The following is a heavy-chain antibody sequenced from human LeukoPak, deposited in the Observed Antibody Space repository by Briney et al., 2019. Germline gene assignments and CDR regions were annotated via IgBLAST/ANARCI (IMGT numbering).Heavy chain of an antibody. Sequence: ASVKVSCKASGGTFSSYAISWVRQAPGQGLEWMGRIIPILGIPNYAQKFQGRVTITADKSTTTAYMELSSLRVEDTAVYYCARADPRYNFDYWGQGALVTVSS. CDR3: ARADPRYNFDY. V-gene: IGHV1-69*04. CDR2: IIPILGIP. CDR1: GGTFSSYA. D-gene: IGHD1-1*01. J-gene: IGHJ4*02.